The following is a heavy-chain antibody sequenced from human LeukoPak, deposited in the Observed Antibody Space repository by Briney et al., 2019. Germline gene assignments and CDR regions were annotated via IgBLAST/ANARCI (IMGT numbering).Heavy chain of an antibody. D-gene: IGHD3-16*01. CDR3: ARERGPSGEDY. Sequence: SETLSLTCTVSGGSISSYYWGWIRQPPGKGLEWIGSIYHSGSTYYNPSLKSRVTISVDTSKNQFSLKLSSVTAADTAVYYCARERGPSGEDYWGQGTLVTVSS. V-gene: IGHV4-38-2*02. CDR2: IYHSGST. J-gene: IGHJ4*02. CDR1: GGSISSYY.